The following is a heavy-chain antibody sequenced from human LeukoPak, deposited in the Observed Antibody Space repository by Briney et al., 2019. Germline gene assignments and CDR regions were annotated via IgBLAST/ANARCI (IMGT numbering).Heavy chain of an antibody. CDR3: ARADYYDSSGSGFDI. V-gene: IGHV4-34*01. CDR2: INHSGST. CDR1: GGSFSGYY. D-gene: IGHD3-22*01. Sequence: SETLSLTCAVYGGSFSGYYWSWIRQPPGKGLEWIGEINHSGSTNCNPSLKSRVTISVDTSKNQFSLKLSSVTAADTAVYYCARADYYDSSGSGFDIWGQGTMVTVSS. J-gene: IGHJ3*02.